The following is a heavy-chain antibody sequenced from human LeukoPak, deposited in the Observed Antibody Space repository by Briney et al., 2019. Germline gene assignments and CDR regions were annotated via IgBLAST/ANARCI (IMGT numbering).Heavy chain of an antibody. J-gene: IGHJ4*02. CDR2: TYYRSKWYN. V-gene: IGHV6-1*01. Sequence: SQTLSLTFAISGDSVSSNSAAWNWIRQSPSRGLEWLGRTYYRSKWYNDYAVSVKSRITINPDTSKNQFSLHLNSVTPEDTAVYYCARLAAGAARPDSVDSWGLGTLVTVSS. D-gene: IGHD6-6*01. CDR3: ARLAAGAARPDSVDS. CDR1: GDSVSSNSAA.